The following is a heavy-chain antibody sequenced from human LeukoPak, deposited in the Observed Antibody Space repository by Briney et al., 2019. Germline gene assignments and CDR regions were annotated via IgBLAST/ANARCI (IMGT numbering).Heavy chain of an antibody. CDR3: ARGILTGFRYGMDV. J-gene: IGHJ6*02. CDR2: IIPILGIA. Sequence: SVKVSCKASGGTFSSYAISWVRQAPGQGLEWMGRIIPILGIANYAQKFQGRVTITADKSTSTAYMELSSLRSEDTGVYYCARGILTGFRYGMDVWGQGTTVTVSS. CDR1: GGTFSSYA. V-gene: IGHV1-69*04. D-gene: IGHD3-9*01.